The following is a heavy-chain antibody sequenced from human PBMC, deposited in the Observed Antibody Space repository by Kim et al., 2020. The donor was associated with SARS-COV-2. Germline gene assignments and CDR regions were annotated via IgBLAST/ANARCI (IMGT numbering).Heavy chain of an antibody. V-gene: IGHV3-23*01. D-gene: IGHD5-18*01. J-gene: IGHJ6*03. CDR3: AKESAMVTRYYYYYMDV. CDR1: GFTFSSYA. CDR2: ISGSGGST. Sequence: GGSLRLSCAASGFTFSSYAMSWVRQAPGKGLEWVSAISGSGGSTYYADSVKGRFTISRDNSKNTLYLQMNSLRAEDTAVYYCAKESAMVTRYYYYYMDVWGKGTTVTVSS.